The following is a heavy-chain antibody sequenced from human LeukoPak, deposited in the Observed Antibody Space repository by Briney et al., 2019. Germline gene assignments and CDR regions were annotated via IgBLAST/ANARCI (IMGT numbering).Heavy chain of an antibody. D-gene: IGHD6-19*01. CDR2: IIPILGIA. Sequence: SVKVSCKASGGTFSSYAISWVRQAPGQGLEWMGRIIPILGIANYAQKFQGRVTITADKSTSTAYMELSSLRSEDTAVYYCASEVRYSSGYYYYGMDVWGQGTTVTVSS. V-gene: IGHV1-69*04. CDR3: ASEVRYSSGYYYYGMDV. CDR1: GGTFSSYA. J-gene: IGHJ6*02.